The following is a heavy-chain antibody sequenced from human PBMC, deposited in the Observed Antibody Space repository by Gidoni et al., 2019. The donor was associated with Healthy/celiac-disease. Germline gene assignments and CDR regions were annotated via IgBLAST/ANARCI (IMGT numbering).Heavy chain of an antibody. D-gene: IGHD6-19*01. CDR2: ISSSSSYI. CDR3: ARPRDYYSSGWYDPFDY. Sequence: EVQLVESGVGLVKPGGSLRLSCAASGFTFSRYSMNWVRQAPGKGLEWVSFISSSSSYIYYADSVKGRFTISRDNAKNSLYLQMNSLRDEDTAVYYCARPRDYYSSGWYDPFDYWGQGTLVTVSS. V-gene: IGHV3-21*01. J-gene: IGHJ4*02. CDR1: GFTFSRYS.